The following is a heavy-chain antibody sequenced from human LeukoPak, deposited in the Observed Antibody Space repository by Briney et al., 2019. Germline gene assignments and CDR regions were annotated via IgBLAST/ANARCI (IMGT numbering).Heavy chain of an antibody. CDR1: GGSISSYY. Sequence: PSETLSLTCTVSGGSISSYYWSWIRQPPGKGLEWIGYIYYSGSTNYNPSLKSRVTISVDTSKNQFSLKLSSVTAADTAVYYCARGRYSNYVPNYYYYYMDVWGKGTTVIVSS. CDR2: IYYSGST. J-gene: IGHJ6*03. CDR3: ARGRYSNYVPNYYYYYMDV. D-gene: IGHD4-11*01. V-gene: IGHV4-59*01.